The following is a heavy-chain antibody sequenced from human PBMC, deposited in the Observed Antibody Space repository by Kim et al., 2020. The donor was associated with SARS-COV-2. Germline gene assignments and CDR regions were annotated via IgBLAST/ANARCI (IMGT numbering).Heavy chain of an antibody. D-gene: IGHD3-16*02. V-gene: IGHV3-73*01. CDR2: IRSKANSYAT. CDR3: TRLFGGVIVRYGMDV. CDR1: GFTFSGSA. Sequence: GGSLRLSCAASGFTFSGSAMHWVRQASGKGLEWVGRIRSKANSYATAYAASVKGRFTISRDDSKNTAYLQMNSLKTEDTAVYYCTRLFGGVIVRYGMDVWGQGTTVTVSS. J-gene: IGHJ6*02.